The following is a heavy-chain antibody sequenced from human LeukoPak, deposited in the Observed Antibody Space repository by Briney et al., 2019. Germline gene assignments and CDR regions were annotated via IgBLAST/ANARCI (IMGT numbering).Heavy chain of an antibody. Sequence: PGGSLRLSCAASGFTFSSYGMSWVRQAPGKGLEWVANIKQDGSEKYYVDSVKGRFTISRDNAKNSLYLQMNSLRAEDTAVYYCARHYGSGSYYPSYWGQGTLVTVSS. J-gene: IGHJ4*02. CDR1: GFTFSSYG. CDR3: ARHYGSGSYYPSY. V-gene: IGHV3-7*03. CDR2: IKQDGSEK. D-gene: IGHD1-26*01.